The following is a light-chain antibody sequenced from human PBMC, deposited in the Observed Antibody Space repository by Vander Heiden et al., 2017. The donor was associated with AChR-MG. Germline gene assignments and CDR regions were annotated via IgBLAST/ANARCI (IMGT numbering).Light chain of an antibody. J-gene: IGLJ3*02. CDR2: VDN. Sequence: NFMLTPPHSVSESPGTTVNIPCTGSGGSVPSNYVHCDRQRPGSAPTTVIFVDNQRPSGVPARFSSSIDSSSNSASITISGLKTEDEADYFCQSYDSTTLNWVFGGGTKLTVL. V-gene: IGLV6-57*02. CDR3: QSYDSTTLNWV. CDR1: GGSVPSNY.